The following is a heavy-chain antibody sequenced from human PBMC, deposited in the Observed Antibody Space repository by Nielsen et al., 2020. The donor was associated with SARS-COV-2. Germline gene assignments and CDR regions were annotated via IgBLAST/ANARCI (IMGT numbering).Heavy chain of an antibody. CDR2: ISSSSSYT. D-gene: IGHD6-6*01. V-gene: IGHV3-11*06. Sequence: WIRQPPGKGLEWVSYISSSSSYTNYADSVKGRFTISRDNAKNSLYLQMNSLRAEDTAVYYCARRNSSSPGYWGQGTLVTVSS. CDR3: ARRNSSSPGY. J-gene: IGHJ4*02.